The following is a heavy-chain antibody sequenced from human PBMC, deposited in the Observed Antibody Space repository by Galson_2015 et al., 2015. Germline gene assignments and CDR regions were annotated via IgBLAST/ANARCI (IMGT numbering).Heavy chain of an antibody. Sequence: SLRLSCAASGFTVSSNYMSWVRQAPGKGLEWVSIMYSGGSVYYADSVKGRLIISRDNSKNILYLQMISLRAEDTAVYYCARDKDGGFDAFDIWGQGTRVTVSS. CDR2: MYSGGSV. D-gene: IGHD2-15*01. V-gene: IGHV3-53*01. CDR3: ARDKDGGFDAFDI. CDR1: GFTVSSNY. J-gene: IGHJ3*02.